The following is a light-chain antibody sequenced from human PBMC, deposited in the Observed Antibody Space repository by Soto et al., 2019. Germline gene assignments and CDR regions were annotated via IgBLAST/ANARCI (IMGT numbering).Light chain of an antibody. J-gene: IGLJ2*01. CDR3: QSYDNSLTTAI. Sequence: QSALTQPPSVSGTPGQRVSISCTGTSSNLGADYDVHWYQQLPGTAPRLLIFGNRVRPSGVPDRFSGSKSGTSASLAITGLQAEDEAIYYCQSYDNSLTTAIFGAGTQLTVL. CDR2: GNR. V-gene: IGLV1-40*01. CDR1: SSNLGADYD.